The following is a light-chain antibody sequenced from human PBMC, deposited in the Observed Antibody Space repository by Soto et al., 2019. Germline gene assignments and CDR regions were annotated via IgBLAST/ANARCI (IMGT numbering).Light chain of an antibody. CDR1: QSVSSSY. CDR2: GAS. J-gene: IGKJ1*01. Sequence: EIVLTQSPGTLSLSPGERATLSCRASQSVSSSYFAWYQQKPGQAPRLLIYGASSRATGIPDRFSGSGSGTDFTLTISRLEPEDFAVYYCQQYGDSTRTFGQGTKVEIK. V-gene: IGKV3-20*01. CDR3: QQYGDSTRT.